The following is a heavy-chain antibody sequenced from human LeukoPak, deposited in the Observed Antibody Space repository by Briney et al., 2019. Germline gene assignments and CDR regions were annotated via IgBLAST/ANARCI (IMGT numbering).Heavy chain of an antibody. J-gene: IGHJ4*02. CDR1: GFTFSSYA. Sequence: GASLRLSCAASGFTFSSYAMSWVRQAPGRGLEWVSAISGSGGSTYYADSVKGRFTISRDNSKNTLYLQMNSLRAEDTAVYYCAKDERIKQLGYFDYWGQGTLVTVSS. CDR3: AKDERIKQLGYFDY. CDR2: ISGSGGST. D-gene: IGHD6-6*01. V-gene: IGHV3-23*01.